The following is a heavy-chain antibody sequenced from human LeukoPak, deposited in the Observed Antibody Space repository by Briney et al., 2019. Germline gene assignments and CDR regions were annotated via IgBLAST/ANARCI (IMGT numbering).Heavy chain of an antibody. V-gene: IGHV3-7*01. CDR2: VKQDGTEK. Sequence: PGGSLRLSCEASGFTFRDYWMTWVRQAPGKGLEWVANVKQDGTEKFYVDSVKGRFTISRDNGKNSLYLQMNSLRVEDTAIYYCARAGGTNWADYWGQGILVTVSS. J-gene: IGHJ4*02. CDR1: GFTFRDYW. CDR3: ARAGGTNWADY. D-gene: IGHD1-1*01.